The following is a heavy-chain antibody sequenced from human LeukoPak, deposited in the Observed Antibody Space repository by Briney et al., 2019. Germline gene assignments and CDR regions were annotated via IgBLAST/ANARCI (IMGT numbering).Heavy chain of an antibody. CDR1: GGSFSGYY. V-gene: IGHV4-34*01. CDR2: INHSGST. CDR3: ARRLAVASPGYYGLDV. J-gene: IGHJ6*04. Sequence: SETLSLTCAVYGGSFSGYYWSWIRQPPGKGLEWIGEINHSGSTIYNPSLKSRVTISVDMSKNQFSLKLSSVTAADTAVYYCARRLAVASPGYYGLDVWGKGTTVTVSS. D-gene: IGHD6-19*01.